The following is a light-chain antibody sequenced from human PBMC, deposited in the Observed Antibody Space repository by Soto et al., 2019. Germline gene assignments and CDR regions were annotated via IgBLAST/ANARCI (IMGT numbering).Light chain of an antibody. CDR2: DAS. Sequence: EIVLTQSPVTPSLSPGERATHSCRASQSVSSYLAWYQQKPGQAPRLLIYDASNRATGIPARFSGSGSGTDFTLTISSLEPEDFAVYYCQQRSNWPRTFGQGTKVDIK. CDR3: QQRSNWPRT. V-gene: IGKV3-11*01. CDR1: QSVSSY. J-gene: IGKJ1*01.